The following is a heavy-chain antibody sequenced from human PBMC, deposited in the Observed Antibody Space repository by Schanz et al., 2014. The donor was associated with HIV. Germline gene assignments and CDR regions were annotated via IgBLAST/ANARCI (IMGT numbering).Heavy chain of an antibody. Sequence: QVQLVESGGGVVQPGRSLRVSCAASGFTFSTYAMHWARQAPGKGLEWVAVIWYDGTNKYYADSVKGRFTISRDNSKNTLYLEMISLRDEDTGVYYCARVANWDYYGMDVWGRGTTVTVSS. CDR1: GFTFSTYA. CDR3: ARVANWDYYGMDV. D-gene: IGHD3-16*01. J-gene: IGHJ6*02. CDR2: IWYDGTNK. V-gene: IGHV3-33*01.